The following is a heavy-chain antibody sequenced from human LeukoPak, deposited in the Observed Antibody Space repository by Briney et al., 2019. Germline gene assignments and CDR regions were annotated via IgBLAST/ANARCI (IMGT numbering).Heavy chain of an antibody. D-gene: IGHD5-12*01. CDR3: TRHPLVAENEHDY. CDR1: GGAISSRRYY. J-gene: IGHJ4*02. CDR2: IHSSGST. Sequence: SETLSLTCTVYGGAISSRRYYWGWIRQPPGKGLEWIGSIHSSGSTYNNPSLNSRVTMSVDTSKNQFSLNLTSVTAADTAAYYCTRHPLVAENEHDYWGQGTLVAVSS. V-gene: IGHV4-39*01.